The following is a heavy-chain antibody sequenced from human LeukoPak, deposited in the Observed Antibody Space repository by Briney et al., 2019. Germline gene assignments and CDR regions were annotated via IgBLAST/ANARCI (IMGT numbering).Heavy chain of an antibody. J-gene: IGHJ5*02. CDR2: IYTSGSS. CDR1: GGSINSDY. CDR3: AMETYYYDSTGSYNWFDP. V-gene: IGHV4-4*07. D-gene: IGHD3-22*01. Sequence: SETLSLTCTVSGGSINSDYWSWIRQPAGKGLEWIGRIYTSGSSNYNPSFMGRVTMSVDTSKNQFSLKLSSVTAADTAVYYCAMETYYYDSTGSYNWFDPWGQGTLVTVSS.